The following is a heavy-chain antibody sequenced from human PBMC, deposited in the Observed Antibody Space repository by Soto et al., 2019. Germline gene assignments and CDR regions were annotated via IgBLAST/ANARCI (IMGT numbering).Heavy chain of an antibody. Sequence: SETLSLTCTVSVDSISSVDHYWSWIRQPPGKGLEWMGYIYHSGSTHYNPSLNSRLTISIDTSTNRFSLNLTSVTAADTAVYFCARLRWETENNWFDPWGQGALVTVS. CDR3: ARLRWETENNWFDP. CDR2: IYHSGST. D-gene: IGHD1-26*01. J-gene: IGHJ5*02. V-gene: IGHV4-30-4*01. CDR1: VDSISSVDHY.